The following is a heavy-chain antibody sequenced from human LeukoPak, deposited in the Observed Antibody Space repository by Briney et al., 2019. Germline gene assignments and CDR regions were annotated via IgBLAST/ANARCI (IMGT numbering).Heavy chain of an antibody. V-gene: IGHV4-59*08. D-gene: IGHD2/OR15-2a*01. CDR2: IYYSGST. Sequence: SETLSLTCTVSGGSLSSYYWSWIRQPPGKGLEWIGYIYYSGSTNYNPSLKSRVTISVDTSKNQFSLKLSSVTAADTAVYYCARKVEGFYFDYWGQGTLVTVSS. J-gene: IGHJ4*02. CDR1: GGSLSSYY. CDR3: ARKVEGFYFDY.